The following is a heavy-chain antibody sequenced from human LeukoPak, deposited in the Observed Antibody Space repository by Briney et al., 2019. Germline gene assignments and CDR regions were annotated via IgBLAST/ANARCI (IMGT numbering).Heavy chain of an antibody. V-gene: IGHV3-30*02. CDR1: GFTFSSYG. Sequence: GGSLRLSCAASGFTFSSYGMHWVRQAPGKGLEWVAFVRYDGSNKYYADSVKGRFTISRDNSKNTLYLQMNSLRAEDTAVHYCAKDLVDTAMVNPYYFDYWGQGTLVTVSS. D-gene: IGHD5-18*01. CDR3: AKDLVDTAMVNPYYFDY. J-gene: IGHJ4*02. CDR2: VRYDGSNK.